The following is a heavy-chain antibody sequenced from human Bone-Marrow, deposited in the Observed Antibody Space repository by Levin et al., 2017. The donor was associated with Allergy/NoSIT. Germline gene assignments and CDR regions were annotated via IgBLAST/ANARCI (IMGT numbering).Heavy chain of an antibody. CDR1: GFTFSSYA. CDR3: ANIWALIP. V-gene: IGHV3-23*01. Sequence: GGSLRLSCAASGFTFSSYAMNWVRQAPGKGLEWVSTISGNGGSTYYADSVKGRFTISRDNSKNTLYLQMNSLRAEDTAIYYCANIWALIPWGQGTLVTVSS. J-gene: IGHJ5*02. CDR2: ISGNGGST. D-gene: IGHD3-16*01.